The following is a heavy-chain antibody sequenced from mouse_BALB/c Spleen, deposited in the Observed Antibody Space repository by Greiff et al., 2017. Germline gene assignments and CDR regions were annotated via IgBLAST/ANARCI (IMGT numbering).Heavy chain of an antibody. CDR1: GYTFTSYW. CDR2: IYPGNSDT. Sequence: VQLQQSGTVLARPGASVKMSCKASGYTFTSYWMHWVKQRPGQGLEWIGAIYPGNSDTSYNQKFKGKAKLTTDKSSSTAYMQLSRLTSEDSAVYFCARTAYYGNYDYAMDYWGQGTSVSVSS. V-gene: IGHV1-5*01. CDR3: ARTAYYGNYDYAMDY. D-gene: IGHD2-10*01. J-gene: IGHJ4*01.